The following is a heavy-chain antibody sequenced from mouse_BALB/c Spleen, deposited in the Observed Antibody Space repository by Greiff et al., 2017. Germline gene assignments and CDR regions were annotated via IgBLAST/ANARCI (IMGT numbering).Heavy chain of an antibody. CDR1: GYAFSSYW. CDR2: IYPGDGDT. D-gene: IGHD1-1*01. Sequence: QVQLQQSGAELVRPGSSVKISCKASGYAFSSYWMNWVKQRPGQGLEWIGQIYPGDGDTNYNGKFKGKATLTADKSSSTAYMQLSSLTSEDSAVYFCARLVLRSYFEVWGAGTTVTVSS. V-gene: IGHV1-80*01. J-gene: IGHJ1*01. CDR3: ARLVLRSYFEV.